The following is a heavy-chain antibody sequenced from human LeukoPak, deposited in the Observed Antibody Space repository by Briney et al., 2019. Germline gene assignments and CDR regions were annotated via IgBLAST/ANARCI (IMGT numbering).Heavy chain of an antibody. CDR1: GFTFRSYA. V-gene: IGHV3-23*01. Sequence: PGGSLRLSCEASGFTFRSYAMTWVRQAPGKGLEWVSAISGSGAKTYYADSVKGRFTISRDNSRNTLYLQMNSLRVEDTAVYYYAQGDSYYDFLLSVWGQGTMVTVSS. CDR3: AQGDSYYDFLLSV. D-gene: IGHD3-3*01. J-gene: IGHJ3*01. CDR2: ISGSGAKT.